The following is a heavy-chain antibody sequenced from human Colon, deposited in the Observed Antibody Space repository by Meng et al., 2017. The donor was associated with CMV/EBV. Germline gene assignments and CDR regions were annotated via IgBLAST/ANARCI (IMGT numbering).Heavy chain of an antibody. CDR3: ARDGRGWGLDY. J-gene: IGHJ4*02. V-gene: IGHV3-53*01. CDR2: IYSGGST. D-gene: IGHD6-19*01. Sequence: GGSLRLSCAASGFTVSSTYMSWVRQAPGKGLEWVSVIYSGGSTYYADSVKGRFTISRDNSKNTLYLQMNSLRAEDTAVYYCARDGRGWGLDYWGQGTLVTVSS. CDR1: GFTVSSTY.